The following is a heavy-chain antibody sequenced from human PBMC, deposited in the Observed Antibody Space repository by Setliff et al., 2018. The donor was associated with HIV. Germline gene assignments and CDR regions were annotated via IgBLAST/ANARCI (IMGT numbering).Heavy chain of an antibody. V-gene: IGHV3-30*01. CDR2: LSYQGTNI. Sequence: LRLSCAASGFKFSSSALHWVRQVPGKGLEWVAVLSYQGTNIYYADSVRGRFTVSRDTSRNTLYLEINSLRPEDTGLYFCARAGTDYYYYLINWGQGTLVTVSS. CDR3: ARAGTDYYYYLIN. D-gene: IGHD3-16*01. J-gene: IGHJ4*02. CDR1: GFKFSSSA.